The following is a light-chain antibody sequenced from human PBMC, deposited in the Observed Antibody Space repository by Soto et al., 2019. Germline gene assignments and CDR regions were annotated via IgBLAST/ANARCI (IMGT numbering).Light chain of an antibody. Sequence: DIQMTQSPSSLSASVGNRVTITCRASQNINSYLNWYQQKLGEAPKLLIYAATNLQDEVPSRFSGSGSGTDFTLTIGILQPEDFATYFCQQTYTTPVTFGQGTKVEIK. V-gene: IGKV1-39*01. CDR1: QNINSY. J-gene: IGKJ1*01. CDR2: AAT. CDR3: QQTYTTPVT.